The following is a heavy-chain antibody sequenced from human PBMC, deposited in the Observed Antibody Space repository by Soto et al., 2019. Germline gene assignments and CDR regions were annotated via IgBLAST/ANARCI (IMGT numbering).Heavy chain of an antibody. CDR2: ISGSGGST. CDR1: GFTFISYG. Sequence: PGGSLRLSCAASGFTFISYGMHWVRQAPGKGLEWVSAISGSGGSTYYADSVKGRFTISRDNSKNTLYLQMNSLRAEDTAVYYCAKELDNCSSTSCYGPFDYWGQGTLVTVSS. CDR3: AKELDNCSSTSCYGPFDY. V-gene: IGHV3-23*01. J-gene: IGHJ4*02. D-gene: IGHD2-2*01.